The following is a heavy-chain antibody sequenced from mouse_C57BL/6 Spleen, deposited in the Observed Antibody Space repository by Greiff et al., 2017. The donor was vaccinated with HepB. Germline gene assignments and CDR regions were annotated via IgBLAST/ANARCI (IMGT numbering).Heavy chain of an antibody. CDR2: IYPGDGDT. Sequence: QVQLKESGPELVKPGASVKISCKASGYAFSSSWMNWVKQRPGKGLEWIGRIYPGDGDTNYNGKFKGKATLTADKSSSTAYMQLSSLTSEDSAVYFCASQTAQALDYWGQGTTLTVSS. V-gene: IGHV1-82*01. J-gene: IGHJ2*01. CDR1: GYAFSSSW. CDR3: ASQTAQALDY. D-gene: IGHD3-2*02.